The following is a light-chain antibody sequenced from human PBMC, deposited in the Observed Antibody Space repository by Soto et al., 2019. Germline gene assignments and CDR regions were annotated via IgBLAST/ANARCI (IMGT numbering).Light chain of an antibody. Sequence: QSVLTQPPSASRTPGQRVTISCSGSSSNIGSNYVYWYQQLPGTAPKLLIFGNNQRPSGVPDRFSGSKSGTSASLAISGLRSEDEADYYCAAWDDSLSGYVFGTGTKVTVL. CDR3: AAWDDSLSGYV. V-gene: IGLV1-47*02. CDR1: SSNIGSNY. CDR2: GNN. J-gene: IGLJ1*01.